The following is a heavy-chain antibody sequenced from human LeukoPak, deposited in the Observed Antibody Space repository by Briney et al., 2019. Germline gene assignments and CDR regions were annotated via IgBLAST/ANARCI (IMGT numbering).Heavy chain of an antibody. CDR2: INHSGST. V-gene: IGHV4-4*02. Sequence: PSGTLSLTCAVSGGSINISNWWSWVRQPPGKGLEWIGEINHSGSTKYNPSLKSRVTISVDRSKNQFSLKLSSVTAADTAVYYCARGRESSSFYYYYYYMDVWGKGTTVTVSS. CDR3: ARGRESSSFYYYYYYMDV. CDR1: GGSINISNW. D-gene: IGHD6-6*01. J-gene: IGHJ6*03.